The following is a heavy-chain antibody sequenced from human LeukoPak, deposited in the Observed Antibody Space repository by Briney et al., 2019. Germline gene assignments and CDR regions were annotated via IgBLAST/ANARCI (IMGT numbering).Heavy chain of an antibody. CDR1: GFPFSSFA. V-gene: IGHV3-30*18. Sequence: PGGSLRLSCAVSGFPFSSFAIHWVRQAPGKGLEWVAVISYDGRHTYFTDSVKGRFTISRDNSKNTVYLQMNSLRAEDTAVYYCAKDFRPHGSETYYSFEYWGQGTLVIVSS. CDR3: AKDFRPHGSETYYSFEY. CDR2: ISYDGRHT. D-gene: IGHD3-10*01. J-gene: IGHJ4*02.